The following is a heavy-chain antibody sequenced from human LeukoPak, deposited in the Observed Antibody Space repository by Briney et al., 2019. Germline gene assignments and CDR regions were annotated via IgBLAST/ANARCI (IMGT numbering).Heavy chain of an antibody. CDR3: ARGSPMLRGRPFDY. D-gene: IGHD3-10*01. J-gene: IGHJ4*02. CDR2: IYSGGST. V-gene: IGHV3-53*01. CDR1: GFTFSNAW. Sequence: GGSLRLSCGASGFTFSNAWMSWVRQAPGKGLEWVSVIYSGGSTYYADSVKGRFTISRDNSKNTLYLQMNSLRAEDTAVYYCARGSPMLRGRPFDYWGQGTLVTVSS.